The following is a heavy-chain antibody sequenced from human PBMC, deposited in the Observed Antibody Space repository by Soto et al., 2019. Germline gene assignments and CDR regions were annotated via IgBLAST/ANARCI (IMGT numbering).Heavy chain of an antibody. D-gene: IGHD6-13*01. J-gene: IGHJ5*02. V-gene: IGHV4-30-2*01. CDR1: GGSISSGGYS. Sequence: SETLSLTCAVSGGSISSGGYSWSWIRQPPGKGLEWIGYIYHIGSTYYNPSLKSRVTISVDRSKNQFSLKLSSVTAADTAVYYCARGESSSPRWFDPWGQGTLVTVSS. CDR2: IYHIGST. CDR3: ARGESSSPRWFDP.